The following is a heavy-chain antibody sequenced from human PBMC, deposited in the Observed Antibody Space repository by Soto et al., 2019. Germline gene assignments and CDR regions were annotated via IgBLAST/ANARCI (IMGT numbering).Heavy chain of an antibody. V-gene: IGHV3-23*01. CDR1: GFSFNSYA. Sequence: PGGSLRLSCAASGFSFNSYAMNWVRQAPGKGPEWVSVISKTGVTTYYADPVKGRFTVSRDNSKNTVYLQMDSLRAEDTAVYYCTKEFKYGSGRPFDYWGQGTLVTVSS. CDR3: TKEFKYGSGRPFDY. J-gene: IGHJ4*02. CDR2: ISKTGVTT. D-gene: IGHD3-10*01.